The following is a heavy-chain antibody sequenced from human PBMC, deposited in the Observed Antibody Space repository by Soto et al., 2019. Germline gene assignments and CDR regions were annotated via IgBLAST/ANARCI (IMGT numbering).Heavy chain of an antibody. J-gene: IGHJ3*02. CDR2: IWFDGSDK. CDR3: ARLYCKSSSCCSDGVFDI. Sequence: GGSLRLSCAASGFTFSAYGMHWVRQAPGKGLEWVALIWFDGSDKYYAASVKGRFTISRDNSKNTLYLQMSSFRAEDTAVYYCARLYCKSSSCCSDGVFDIRGKWTVVTVSS. V-gene: IGHV3-33*01. CDR1: GFTFSAYG. D-gene: IGHD2-2*01.